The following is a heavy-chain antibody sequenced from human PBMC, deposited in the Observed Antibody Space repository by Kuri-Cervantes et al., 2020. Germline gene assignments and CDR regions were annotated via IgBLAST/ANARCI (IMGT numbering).Heavy chain of an antibody. CDR2: IYYSGST. D-gene: IGHD2-15*01. CDR3: ARGHCSGGSSYDY. J-gene: IGHJ4*02. V-gene: IGHV4-59*01. Sequence: SETLSLTCTVSGGSISSYYWSWIRQPPGKGLEWIGYIYYSGSTNHNPSLKSRVTISVDTSKNQFSLKLSSVTAADTAVYYCARGHCSGGSSYDYWGQGTLVTVSS. CDR1: GGSISSYY.